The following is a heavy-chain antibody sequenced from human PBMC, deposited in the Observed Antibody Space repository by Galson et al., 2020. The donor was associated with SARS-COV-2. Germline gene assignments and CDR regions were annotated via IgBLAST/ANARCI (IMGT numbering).Heavy chain of an antibody. CDR3: ARATGPLRNAFDI. V-gene: IGHV3-48*02. CDR1: GFTFSDYN. J-gene: IGHJ3*02. Sequence: GGSLRLSCIASGFTFSDYNMNWVRQAPGKGPEWVAYIDASSSPIHYADSVEGRFIISRDNARDSLYLQMNSLSDEDAAVYYCARATGPLRNAFDIWGLGTRVTVSS. CDR2: IDASSSPI.